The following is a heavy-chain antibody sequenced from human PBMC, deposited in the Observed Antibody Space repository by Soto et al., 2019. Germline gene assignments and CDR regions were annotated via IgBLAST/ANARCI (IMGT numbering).Heavy chain of an antibody. Sequence: QVQLVQSGAEVKKPGASVKVSCKASGYTFTSYDINWVRQAPGQGLEWMGWMNPNSGNTGYAQKLQVRVDMTRNTSTSTAYMELSSLRSEDTAVYYCARGDIVVVPAAKEDGYNYYYYYLDVWGKGTTVTVSS. D-gene: IGHD2-2*01. CDR2: MNPNSGNT. J-gene: IGHJ6*03. V-gene: IGHV1-8*01. CDR3: ARGDIVVVPAAKEDGYNYYYYYLDV. CDR1: GYTFTSYD.